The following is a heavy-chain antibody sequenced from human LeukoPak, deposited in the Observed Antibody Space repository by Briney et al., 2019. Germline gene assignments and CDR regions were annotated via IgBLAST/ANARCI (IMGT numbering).Heavy chain of an antibody. V-gene: IGHV3-30*18. CDR2: ISNDGSKA. D-gene: IGHD6-13*01. CDR3: AKDTGSSYHYYGMDV. CDR1: GITFSSYD. Sequence: GRSLRLSCAVSGITFSSYDMQWVRQAPGKGLEWVAVISNDGSKAYTADSVKDRFTISRDNSKNTLYLQMTSLRPEDTAVYYCAKDTGSSYHYYGMDVWGPGTTVTVSS. J-gene: IGHJ6*02.